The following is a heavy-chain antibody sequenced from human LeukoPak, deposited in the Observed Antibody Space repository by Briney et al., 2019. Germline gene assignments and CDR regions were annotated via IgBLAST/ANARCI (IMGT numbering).Heavy chain of an antibody. CDR3: VRGGFAYYYDSSGYYYFEY. CDR2: IYYSGST. Sequence: SETLSLTCTVSGGSISSYYWSWIRQPPGKGLEWIGYIYYSGSTNYNPSLKSRVTISVDTSKNQFSLKLSSVTAADTAVYYCVRGGFAYYYDSSGYYYFEYWGQGTLVTVSS. CDR1: GGSISSYY. D-gene: IGHD3-22*01. V-gene: IGHV4-59*01. J-gene: IGHJ4*02.